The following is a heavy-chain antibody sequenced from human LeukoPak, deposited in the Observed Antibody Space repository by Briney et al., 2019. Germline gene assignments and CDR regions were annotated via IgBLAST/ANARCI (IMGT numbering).Heavy chain of an antibody. V-gene: IGHV3-21*01. CDR3: ARVRYGGNSVVDY. D-gene: IGHD4-23*01. Sequence: PGGSLRLSCAASGFTFSSYSMNWVRQAPGKGLEGVSSISSSSSYIYYADSVKGRFTISRDNAKNSLYLQMNSLRAEDTAVYYCARVRYGGNSVVDYWGQGTLVTVSS. CDR2: ISSSSSYI. CDR1: GFTFSSYS. J-gene: IGHJ4*02.